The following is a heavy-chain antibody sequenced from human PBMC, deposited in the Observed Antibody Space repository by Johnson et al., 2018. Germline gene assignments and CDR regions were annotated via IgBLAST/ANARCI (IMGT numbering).Heavy chain of an antibody. CDR2: IWYDGSNT. D-gene: IGHD2-15*01. V-gene: IGHV3-33*01. CDR1: GFTFSSYG. CDR3: ARDWVVVAATAAFDI. Sequence: QVQLVQAGGGVVQPGRSLRLSCAASGFTFSSYGMRWVRPAPGKGLEWVAVIWYDGSNTYYAYPVKGRFTNSRDNSKKTLCLQLNRLRAEDTAVYYCARDWVVVAATAAFDIWGQGTMVTVSS. J-gene: IGHJ3*02.